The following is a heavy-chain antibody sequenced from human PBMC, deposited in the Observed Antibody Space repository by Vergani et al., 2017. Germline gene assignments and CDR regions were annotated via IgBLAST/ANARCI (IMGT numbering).Heavy chain of an antibody. CDR3: ARIRYCTMVRGVKNYYYGMDV. Sequence: QVTLRESGPALVKPTQTLTLTCTFSGFSLSTSGMCVSWIRQPPGKALEWLALIDWDDDKYYSTSLKTRLTISKDTSKNQVVLTMTNMDPVDTATYYCARIRYCTMVRGVKNYYYGMDVWGQGTTVTVSS. J-gene: IGHJ6*02. V-gene: IGHV2-70*01. D-gene: IGHD3-10*01. CDR2: IDWDDDK. CDR1: GFSLSTSGMC.